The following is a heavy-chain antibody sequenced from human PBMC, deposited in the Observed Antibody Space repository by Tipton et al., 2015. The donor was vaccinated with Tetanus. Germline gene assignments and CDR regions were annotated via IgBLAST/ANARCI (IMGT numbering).Heavy chain of an antibody. D-gene: IGHD6-13*01. Sequence: VQLVQSGAEVKKPGASVKVSCKASGYTFTGYYMHWVRQAPGQRLEWMGRINPNSGGTNYAQKFQGRVTMTRDTSISTAYMELSRLRSDDTAVYYCARASIPGYSSSWRDYWGQGTLVTVSS. CDR3: ARASIPGYSSSWRDY. J-gene: IGHJ4*02. CDR1: GYTFTGYY. V-gene: IGHV1-2*06. CDR2: INPNSGGT.